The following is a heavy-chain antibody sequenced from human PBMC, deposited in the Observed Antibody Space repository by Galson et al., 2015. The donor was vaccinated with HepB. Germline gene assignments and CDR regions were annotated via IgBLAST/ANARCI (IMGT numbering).Heavy chain of an antibody. CDR3: ERGLRGGLGGRLEL. CDR1: GGSFSGYQ. V-gene: IGHV4-34*01. Sequence: ETLSLTCGVYGGSFSGYQWSWLRQPPGKAPEWIGEINYRGSTSYSPSLKSRVTISLDTSKNQFSLELTSVTAADTAVYFCERGLRGGLGGRLELWGQGALVTVSS. D-gene: IGHD3-16*01. J-gene: IGHJ5*02. CDR2: INYRGST.